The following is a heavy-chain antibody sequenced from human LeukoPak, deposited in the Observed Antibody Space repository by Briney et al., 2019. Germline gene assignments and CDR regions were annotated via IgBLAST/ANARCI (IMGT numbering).Heavy chain of an antibody. D-gene: IGHD2-15*01. Sequence: GGSLRLSCAASGFTFSSYGMHWVRQAPGKGLEWVAVISYDGSNKYYADSVTLPFTLSRDISSHSLYLQMNSLRAEATAVYYCAKVRRGYCSGGSCYSWFAPWGQGTLVTVSS. J-gene: IGHJ5*02. CDR1: GFTFSSYG. CDR2: ISYDGSNK. V-gene: IGHV3-30*18. CDR3: AKVRRGYCSGGSCYSWFAP.